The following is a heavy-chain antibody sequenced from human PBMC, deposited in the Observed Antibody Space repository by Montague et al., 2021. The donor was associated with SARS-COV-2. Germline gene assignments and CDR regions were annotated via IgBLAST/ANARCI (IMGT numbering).Heavy chain of an antibody. D-gene: IGHD6-13*01. CDR1: GGSFGVHY. CDR2: INRSGST. Sequence: SETLSLTCAVYGGSFGVHYWSWVRQPPGKGLEWIGEINRSGSTNFNPSLKSRFTISVDTSKNQFSLKLTSVTAADTAMYYCASHFVWQQLSTWGQGTLVSVSS. CDR3: ASHFVWQQLST. V-gene: IGHV4-34*01. J-gene: IGHJ4*02.